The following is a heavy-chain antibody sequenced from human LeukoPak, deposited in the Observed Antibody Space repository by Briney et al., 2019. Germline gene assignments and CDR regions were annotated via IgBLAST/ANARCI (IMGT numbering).Heavy chain of an antibody. CDR1: GGTFSSYA. CDR3: AATGRCSSTSCYPPYYYYGMDV. V-gene: IGHV1-69*04. D-gene: IGHD2-2*01. CDR2: IIPILGIA. J-gene: IGHJ6*02. Sequence: SVKVSCKASGGTFSSYAIRWVRQAPGHGLEWMGRIIPILGIANYAQKFQGRVTITADKSTSTAYMELSSLRSEDTAVYYCAATGRCSSTSCYPPYYYYGMDVWGQGTTVTVSS.